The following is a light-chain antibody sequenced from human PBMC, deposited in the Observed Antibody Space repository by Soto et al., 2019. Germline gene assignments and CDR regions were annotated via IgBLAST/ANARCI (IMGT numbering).Light chain of an antibody. V-gene: IGKV1-39*01. J-gene: IGKJ1*01. CDR1: QSISNH. CDR2: AAS. Sequence: DIQMTQSPSSLSASVEDRVIITCRASQSISNHLNWYQQKPGKAPKLLIFAASSLQSGVPSRFSGSGSGTDFTLTISRLEPEDFAVYYCQQYAGSRTFGQGTKVDI. CDR3: QQYAGSRT.